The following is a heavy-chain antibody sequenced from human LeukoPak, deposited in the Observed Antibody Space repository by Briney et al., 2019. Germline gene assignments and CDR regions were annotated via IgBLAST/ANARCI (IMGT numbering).Heavy chain of an antibody. CDR1: GFTFSSYW. CDR2: ISASGGDT. V-gene: IGHV3-23*01. J-gene: IGHJ4*02. Sequence: GGSLRLSCAASGFTFSSYWMHWVRQAPGRGLEGFSSISASGGDTYYLDSVTGRFTISRDNSKNTLYLQMNSLKAEDTAIYYCTKDPHAVATPRVYWGQGILVTVSS. D-gene: IGHD2-21*02. CDR3: TKDPHAVATPRVY.